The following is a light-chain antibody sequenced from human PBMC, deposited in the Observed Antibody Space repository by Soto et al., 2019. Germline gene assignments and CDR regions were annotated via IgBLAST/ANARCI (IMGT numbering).Light chain of an antibody. CDR3: QQYGNSRT. CDR1: QTVSSSF. Sequence: EMVLTQSPDTLSLSPGERATLSCRASQTVSSSFLAWYQQRPGQAPRLLIYGASGRATGIPDRFSGSGSGTDFTLTISRLEPEDFAVYYCQQYGNSRTFGPGTKVDIK. V-gene: IGKV3-20*01. CDR2: GAS. J-gene: IGKJ3*01.